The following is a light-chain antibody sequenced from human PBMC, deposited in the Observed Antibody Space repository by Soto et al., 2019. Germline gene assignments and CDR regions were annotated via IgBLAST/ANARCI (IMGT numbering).Light chain of an antibody. CDR1: QTVDNF. Sequence: EIVLTQSPVIVSLSPGERATLSCRASQTVDNFLAWYQLKPGKAPRLLIYDATKRASGIPVRFTGSGSGTDFILTISRLEPEDSAVYYCQQYGSSPITFGQGTRLEIK. V-gene: IGKV3-20*01. CDR3: QQYGSSPIT. CDR2: DAT. J-gene: IGKJ5*01.